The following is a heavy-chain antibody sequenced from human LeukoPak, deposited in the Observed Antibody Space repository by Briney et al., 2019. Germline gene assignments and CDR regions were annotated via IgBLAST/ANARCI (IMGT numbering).Heavy chain of an antibody. D-gene: IGHD3-10*01. J-gene: IGHJ4*02. CDR1: GFTFSNYA. CDR3: AKDYYGFY. V-gene: IGHV3-23*01. Sequence: GGSLRLSCAASGFTFSNYAMSWVRQAPGKGLEWVSFISGFGGSTYYADSVKGRFTTSRDNSKNTLYLQMNSLRAEDTAVYYCAKDYYGFYWGQGTLVTVSS. CDR2: ISGFGGST.